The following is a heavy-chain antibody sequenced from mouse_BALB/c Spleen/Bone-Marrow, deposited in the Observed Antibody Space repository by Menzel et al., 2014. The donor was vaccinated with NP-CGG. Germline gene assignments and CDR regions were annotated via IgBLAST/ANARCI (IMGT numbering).Heavy chain of an antibody. CDR2: ISYTGNT. CDR3: ARSLGRFDY. CDR1: GDSITSGY. V-gene: IGHV3-8*02. J-gene: IGHJ2*01. D-gene: IGHD4-1*01. Sequence: EVMLVESGPSLIKPSQTLSLTCSVTGDSITSGYWNWIRKFPGNELEYMGYISYTGNTYYNPSLKSRISIARDTSKNQYYPQLHSVTTEDTATYFCARSLGRFDYWGQGATLTVSS.